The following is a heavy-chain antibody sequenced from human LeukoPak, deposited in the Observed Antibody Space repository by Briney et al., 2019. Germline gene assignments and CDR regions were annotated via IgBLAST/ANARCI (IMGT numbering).Heavy chain of an antibody. D-gene: IGHD3-22*01. J-gene: IGHJ6*02. CDR2: IIPIFGTA. CDR1: GGTFSSYA. V-gene: IGHV1-69*13. CDR3: ARALDYYDSRIPDYYYYYGMDV. Sequence: SVKVSCKASGGTFSSYAISWVRQAPGQGLEWMGGIIPIFGTANYAQKFQGRVTITADESTSTAYMELSSLRSEDTAVYYCARALDYYDSRIPDYYYYYGMDVWGQGTTVTVSS.